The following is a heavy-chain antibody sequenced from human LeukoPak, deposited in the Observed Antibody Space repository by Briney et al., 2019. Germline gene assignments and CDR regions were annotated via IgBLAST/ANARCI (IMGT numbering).Heavy chain of an antibody. CDR3: ARENSSSLGYFDY. J-gene: IGHJ4*02. V-gene: IGHV3-48*01. CDR1: GFTFSSYS. Sequence: GGSLRLSCAASGFTFSSYSMNGVRQAPGKGLEWVSYISSSSSTIYYADSVKGRFTVSRDNAKNSLYLQMNSLRAEDTAVYYCARENSSSLGYFDYWGQGTLVTVSS. D-gene: IGHD6-13*01. CDR2: ISSSSSTI.